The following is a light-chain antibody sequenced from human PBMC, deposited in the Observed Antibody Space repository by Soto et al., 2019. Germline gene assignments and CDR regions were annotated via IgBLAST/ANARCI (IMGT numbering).Light chain of an antibody. CDR1: QSIGRN. CDR2: TSS. Sequence: QITQSTASLSASVGDRVTISCRASQSIGRNLNWYQQKPGKAPTLLIFTSSSLQSGVPSRFSGSGSGTDFILTISSLQPEDFATYYCQQSYSTPPTFGQGTKVDIK. CDR3: QQSYSTPPT. V-gene: IGKV1-39*01. J-gene: IGKJ1*01.